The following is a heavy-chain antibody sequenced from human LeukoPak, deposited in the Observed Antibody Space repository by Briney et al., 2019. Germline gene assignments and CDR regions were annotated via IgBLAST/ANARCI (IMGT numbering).Heavy chain of an antibody. V-gene: IGHV4-39*01. CDR3: ASEGLVGYCGGDCYPHYFDY. CDR1: GGSIRSTTYF. CDR2: IYYSGST. J-gene: IGHJ4*02. Sequence: PSETLSLTCTVSGGSIRSTTYFWGWIRQPPGKGLEWIGSIYYSGSTYYNPSLKSRVTISVDTSKNQFSLKLSSVTAADTAVYYCASEGLVGYCGGDCYPHYFDYWGQGTLVTVSS. D-gene: IGHD2-21*02.